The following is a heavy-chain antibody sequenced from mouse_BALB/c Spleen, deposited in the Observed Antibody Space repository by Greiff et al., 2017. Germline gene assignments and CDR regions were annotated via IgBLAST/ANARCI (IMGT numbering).Heavy chain of an antibody. Sequence: QVQLQQSGPQLVRPGASVKISCKASGYSFTSYWMHWVKQRPGQGLEWIGMIDPSDSETRLNQKFKDKATLTVDKSSSTAYMQLSSPTSEDSAVYYGPRTHYRYGEGAYAMDYWGQGTSVTVSS. CDR3: PRTHYRYGEGAYAMDY. D-gene: IGHD2-14*01. J-gene: IGHJ4*01. CDR2: IDPSDSET. CDR1: GYSFTSYW. V-gene: IGHV1S127*01.